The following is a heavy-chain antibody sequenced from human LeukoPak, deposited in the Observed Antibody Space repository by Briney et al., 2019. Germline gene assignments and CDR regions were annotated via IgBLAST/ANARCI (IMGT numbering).Heavy chain of an antibody. D-gene: IGHD2-2*01. Sequence: GSLRLSCAASGFTFSSYAMHWVRQAPGKGLEWVAVISYDGSNKYYADSVKGRITISRDNSKNTLYLQMNSLRAEDTAVYYCARDGASYCSSTSCYGSDYWGQGTLVTVSS. CDR3: ARDGASYCSSTSCYGSDY. V-gene: IGHV3-30-3*01. CDR2: ISYDGSNK. J-gene: IGHJ4*02. CDR1: GFTFSSYA.